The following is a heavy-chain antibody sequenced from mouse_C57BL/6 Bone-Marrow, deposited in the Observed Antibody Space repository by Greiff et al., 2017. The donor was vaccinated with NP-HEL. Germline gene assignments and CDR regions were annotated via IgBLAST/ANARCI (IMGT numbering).Heavy chain of an antibody. V-gene: IGHV1-4*01. CDR1: GYTFTSYT. Sequence: QVQLQQSGAELARPGASVKMSCKASGYTFTSYTMHWVKQRPGQGLEWIGYINPSSGYTKYNQKFKDKATFTADKSSSTAYMQLSSLTSEDSAVYYCARWMDDYDFFDYWGQGTTLTVSS. D-gene: IGHD2-4*01. CDR2: INPSSGYT. CDR3: ARWMDDYDFFDY. J-gene: IGHJ2*01.